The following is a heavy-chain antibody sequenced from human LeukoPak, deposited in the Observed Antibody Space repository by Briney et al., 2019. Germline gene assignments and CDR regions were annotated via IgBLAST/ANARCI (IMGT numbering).Heavy chain of an antibody. J-gene: IGHJ5*02. Sequence: PSETLSLTCTVSGGSISSSSYYWGWLRQPPGKGLEWIGSIYYSGSTYYNPSLKSRVTISVDTSKNQFSLKLSSVTAADTAVHYCARSRITIFGVVTPWGQGTLVTVSS. V-gene: IGHV4-39*01. CDR2: IYYSGST. CDR1: GGSISSSSYY. CDR3: ARSRITIFGVVTP. D-gene: IGHD3-3*01.